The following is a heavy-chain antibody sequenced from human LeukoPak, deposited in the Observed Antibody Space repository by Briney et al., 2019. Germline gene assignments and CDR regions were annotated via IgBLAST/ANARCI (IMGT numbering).Heavy chain of an antibody. CDR3: AREEYGSGSYYYYYYYYGMDV. CDR2: IIPIFGTA. D-gene: IGHD3-10*01. J-gene: IGHJ6*04. V-gene: IGHV1-69*06. Sequence: SVKVSCKASGGTFSSYAISWVRQAPGQGLEWMGGIIPIFGTANYARKFQGRVTITADKSTSTAYMELSSLRSEDTAVYYCAREEYGSGSYYYYYYYYGMDVWGKGTTVTVSS. CDR1: GGTFSSYA.